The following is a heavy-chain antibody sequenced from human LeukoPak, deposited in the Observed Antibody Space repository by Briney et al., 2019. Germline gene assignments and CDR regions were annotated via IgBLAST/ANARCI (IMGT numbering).Heavy chain of an antibody. V-gene: IGHV4-39*07. CDR2: IYYSGST. D-gene: IGHD4-17*01. CDR3: ARDPAGDYVAQNFFDY. CDR1: GGSISSSSYY. Sequence: SETLSLTCTVSGGSISSSSYYWGWIRQPPGKGLEWIGSIYYSGSTYYNPSLKSRVTISVDTSKNQFSLKLSSVTAADTAVHYCARDPAGDYVAQNFFDYWGQGTLVTVSS. J-gene: IGHJ4*02.